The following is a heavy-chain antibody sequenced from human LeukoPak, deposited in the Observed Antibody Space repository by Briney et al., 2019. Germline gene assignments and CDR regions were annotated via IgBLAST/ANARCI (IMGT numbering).Heavy chain of an antibody. CDR2: FDAEDGEA. Sequence: GASVKVSCKVSGYRLSEVPMHWVRQPPGKGLEWMGSFDAEDGEAIYAQRFQGRVSMTEDTSTHTAYMEVNSLRSEDTAVYYCATDIQQLVLFAYWGQGTLVTVSS. J-gene: IGHJ4*02. D-gene: IGHD6-13*01. V-gene: IGHV1-24*01. CDR1: GYRLSEVP. CDR3: ATDIQQLVLFAY.